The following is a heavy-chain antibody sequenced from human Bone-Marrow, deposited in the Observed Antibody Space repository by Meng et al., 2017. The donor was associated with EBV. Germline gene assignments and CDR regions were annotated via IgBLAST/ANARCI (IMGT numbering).Heavy chain of an antibody. CDR3: ASESGRGFTPDY. Sequence: QGQVQQVGGEVKKTGAPVKGSWRNSGGTFRSDAVSWVRQAPGQGLEWMGGLIPMSGAPHYAQKFQDRVTIIADESTSTHSMELNNLRFEDTAMYYCASESGRGFTPDYWGQGTLVTVSS. D-gene: IGHD3-10*01. J-gene: IGHJ4*02. V-gene: IGHV1-69*01. CDR1: GGTFRSDA. CDR2: LIPMSGAP.